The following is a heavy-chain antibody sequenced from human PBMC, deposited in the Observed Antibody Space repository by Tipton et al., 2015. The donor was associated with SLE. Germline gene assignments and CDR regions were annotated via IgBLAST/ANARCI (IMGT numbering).Heavy chain of an antibody. Sequence: SLRLSCVTSGFTFKNFEMNWVRQAPGKGPEWLSQITYGFYGDPIMSYADSVKGRFTISRDTSKNTLYLQMNSLRAEDTAVYYCAREEYQLLGGTIDYWGQGTLVPVSS. J-gene: IGHJ4*02. V-gene: IGHV3-48*03. CDR2: ITYGFYGDPIM. CDR3: AREEYQLLGGTIDY. D-gene: IGHD2-2*01. CDR1: GFTFKNFE.